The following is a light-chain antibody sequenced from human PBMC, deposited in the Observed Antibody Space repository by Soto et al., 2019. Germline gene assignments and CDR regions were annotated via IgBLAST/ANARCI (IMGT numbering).Light chain of an antibody. J-gene: IGKJ1*01. CDR3: QQYNNWPWT. Sequence: EIVMTQSPATLSVSPGERATLSCRASQSVSSNLAWYQQKPGQAPRLLIYGASTRATGIPARFSGSGSGTESTLAISSLQSEDCAVYYCQQYNNWPWTFGQGTKVESK. CDR1: QSVSSN. V-gene: IGKV3-15*01. CDR2: GAS.